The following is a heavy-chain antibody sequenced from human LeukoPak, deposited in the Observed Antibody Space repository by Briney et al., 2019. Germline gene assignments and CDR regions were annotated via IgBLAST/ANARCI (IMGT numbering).Heavy chain of an antibody. CDR1: GFTFSDYY. V-gene: IGHV3-11*01. CDR2: ISSSGSTI. D-gene: IGHD3-22*01. J-gene: IGHJ4*02. Sequence: GGSLRLSCAASGFTFSDYYMSWIRQAPGKGLEWVSYISSSGSTIYYADSVKGRFTISRDNAKNSLYLQMNSLRAEDTAVYYCARDYHYYDSSGPYLHWDQGTLVTVSS. CDR3: ARDYHYYDSSGPYLH.